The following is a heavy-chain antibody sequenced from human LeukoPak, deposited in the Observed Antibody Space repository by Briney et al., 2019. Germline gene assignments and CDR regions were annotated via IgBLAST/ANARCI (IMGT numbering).Heavy chain of an antibody. D-gene: IGHD6-19*01. Sequence: PSETLSLTCTVSGGSISSSTYYWGWIRQPPGKGLEWIGSIYYSGTTDYNPSLKSRGTLSVDTSRNQFSLKLSSLTAADTAVYYCARQGIENSSGWYGTNYRLAFDIWGQGTMVTVSS. CDR2: IYYSGTT. CDR1: GGSISSSTYY. CDR3: ARQGIENSSGWYGTNYRLAFDI. V-gene: IGHV4-39*01. J-gene: IGHJ3*02.